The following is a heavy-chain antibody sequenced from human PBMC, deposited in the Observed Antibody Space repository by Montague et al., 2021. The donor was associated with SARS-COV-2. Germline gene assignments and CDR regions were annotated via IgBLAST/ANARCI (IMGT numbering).Heavy chain of an antibody. J-gene: IGHJ5*02. Sequence: CAISGDSVSSNSAAWDWIRQSPSRGLEWLGRTYYRSQWYNDYAVSVGSRIAINPDTSKNHFPLQLDSVTPEDTAVYYCARSQHCGGGRCYSLSWFDPWGQGTLVIVSS. CDR2: TYYRSQWYN. V-gene: IGHV6-1*01. CDR3: ARSQHCGGGRCYSLSWFDP. CDR1: GDSVSSNSAA. D-gene: IGHD2-15*01.